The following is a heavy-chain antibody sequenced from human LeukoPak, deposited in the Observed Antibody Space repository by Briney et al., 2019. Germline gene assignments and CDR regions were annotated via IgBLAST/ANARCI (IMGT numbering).Heavy chain of an antibody. CDR3: ARGSGTRDFWSGYQTVYYYGMDV. CDR2: MNPNSGNT. D-gene: IGHD3-3*01. Sequence: GASVKVSCKASGYTFTTYDINWVRQATGQGLEWMGWMNPNSGNTGYAQKFQGRVTITADESTSTAYMEPSSLRSEDTAVYYCARGSGTRDFWSGYQTVYYYGMDVWGQGTTVTVSS. CDR1: GYTFTTYD. V-gene: IGHV1-8*01. J-gene: IGHJ6*02.